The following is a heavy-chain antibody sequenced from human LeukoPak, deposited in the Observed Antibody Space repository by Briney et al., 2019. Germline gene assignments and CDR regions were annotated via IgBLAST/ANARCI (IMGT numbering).Heavy chain of an antibody. CDR3: ARDGSGWYDY. CDR2: ISSSGSTI. CDR1: GFTFSSYE. D-gene: IGHD6-19*01. J-gene: IGHJ4*02. V-gene: IGHV3-48*03. Sequence: GGSLRLSCAASGFTFSSYEMNWVRQAPGKGLEWVSYISSSGSTIYSADSVKGRFTISRDNAKNSLYLQMNSLRAEDTAVYYCARDGSGWYDYWGQGILITVSS.